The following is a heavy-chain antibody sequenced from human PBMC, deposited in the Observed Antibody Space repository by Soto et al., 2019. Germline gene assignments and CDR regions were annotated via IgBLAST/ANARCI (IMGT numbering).Heavy chain of an antibody. CDR1: GFTFSRYG. CDR2: IWGDGSKK. V-gene: IGHV3-33*01. Sequence: QVQLVESGGGVVQAGRSLRLSCAASGFTFSRYGMHWVRQAPGKGLEWVGFIWGDGSKKYYADSVKGRFTISRDNSKNTLYLQMNSLRVEDTALYYCARAYYVSSDYYYTQHWGYFQHWGQGTLVTVSS. CDR3: ARAYYVSSDYYYTQHWGYFQH. J-gene: IGHJ1*01. D-gene: IGHD3-22*01.